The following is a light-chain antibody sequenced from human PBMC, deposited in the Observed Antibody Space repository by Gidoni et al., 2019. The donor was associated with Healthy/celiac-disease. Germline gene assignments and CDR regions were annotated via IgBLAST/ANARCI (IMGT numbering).Light chain of an antibody. CDR2: DAS. CDR3: QQRSNWHTEKYT. Sequence: EIVLTQSPSTLSLSPGERATLSCRASQSVSSYLAWYQQKPGQAPRLLIYDASNRATGIPARFSGSGSGTDFTLTISSLEPEDFAVYYCQQRSNWHTEKYTFGQGTKLEIK. V-gene: IGKV3-11*01. CDR1: QSVSSY. J-gene: IGKJ2*01.